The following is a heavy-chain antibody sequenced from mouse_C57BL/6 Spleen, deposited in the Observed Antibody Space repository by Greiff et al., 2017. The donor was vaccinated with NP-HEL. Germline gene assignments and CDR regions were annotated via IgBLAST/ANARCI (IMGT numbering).Heavy chain of an antibody. J-gene: IGHJ3*01. CDR2: ISDGGSYT. Sequence: EVHLVESGGGLVKPGGSLKLSCAASGFTFSSYAMSWVRQTPEKRLEWVATISDGGSYTYYPDNVKGRFTISRDNAKNNLYLQMSHLKSEDTAMYYCARDYGSSPWFAYWGQGTLVTVSA. CDR3: ARDYGSSPWFAY. CDR1: GFTFSSYA. D-gene: IGHD1-1*01. V-gene: IGHV5-4*01.